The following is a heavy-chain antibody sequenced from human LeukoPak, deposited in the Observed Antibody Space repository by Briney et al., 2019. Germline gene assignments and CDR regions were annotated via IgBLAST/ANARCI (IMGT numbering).Heavy chain of an antibody. CDR3: ARVDTPMDYYYGMDV. D-gene: IGHD5-18*01. CDR1: GFTFSNYG. Sequence: GGSLRLSCAASGFTFSNYGMNWVRQAPGKGLEWISYIGKSSDTIYYADSVKGRFTISRDNAKNSLYLQMNRLRAEDTAVYYCARVDTPMDYYYGMDVWGQGTTVTVSS. V-gene: IGHV3-48*04. CDR2: IGKSSDTI. J-gene: IGHJ6*02.